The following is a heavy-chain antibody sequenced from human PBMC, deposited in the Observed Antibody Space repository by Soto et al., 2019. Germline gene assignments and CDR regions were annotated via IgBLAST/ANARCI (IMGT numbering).Heavy chain of an antibody. CDR3: VKVGDGYNSFDY. CDR2: IGGTGDTT. V-gene: IGHV3-23*01. Sequence: GGSLRLSCAASGFTFHNFAMGWVRQAPGKGLEWVSVIGGTGDTTYYADFVKGRFTISRDNSKNTLYLQMGSLRVEDTALYYCVKVGDGYNSFDYWGQGTLVTVSS. D-gene: IGHD5-12*01. J-gene: IGHJ4*02. CDR1: GFTFHNFA.